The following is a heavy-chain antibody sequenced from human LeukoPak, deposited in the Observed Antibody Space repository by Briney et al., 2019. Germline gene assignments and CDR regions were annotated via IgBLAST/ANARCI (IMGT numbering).Heavy chain of an antibody. CDR1: GFTFSSYA. Sequence: GGSLRLSCAASGFTFSSYAMHWVRQAPGKGLEYVSAISSNGGSTYYANSVKGRFTICRDNSKNTLYLQMNSLRADDTAVYYCARGLAYYYDSSAYFLDYWGQGTLVTVSS. J-gene: IGHJ4*02. D-gene: IGHD3-22*01. CDR2: ISSNGGST. CDR3: ARGLAYYYDSSAYFLDY. V-gene: IGHV3-64*01.